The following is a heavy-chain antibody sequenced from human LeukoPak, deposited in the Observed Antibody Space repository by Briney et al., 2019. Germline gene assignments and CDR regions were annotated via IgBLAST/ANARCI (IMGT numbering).Heavy chain of an antibody. D-gene: IGHD2-15*01. V-gene: IGHV1-2*02. CDR2: INPNSGGT. J-gene: IGHJ6*02. Sequence: GASVKVSCKASGYTFTGYYMHWVRQAPGQGLEWMGWINPNSGGTNYAQKFQGRVTMTRDTSISTAYMELSRLRSDDTAVYYCARARVDYYYGMDVWGQGTTVTVSS. CDR1: GYTFTGYY. CDR3: ARARVDYYYGMDV.